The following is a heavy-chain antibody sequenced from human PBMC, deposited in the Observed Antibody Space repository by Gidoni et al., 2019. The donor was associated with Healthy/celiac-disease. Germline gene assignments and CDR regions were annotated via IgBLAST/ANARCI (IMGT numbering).Heavy chain of an antibody. V-gene: IGHV3-23*01. CDR3: AKWAGATYYYGMDV. J-gene: IGHJ6*02. CDR1: GFTFRSYA. CDR2: ISGSGGST. D-gene: IGHD1-26*01. Sequence: EVQLLESGGALVQPGGSLRPSCAASGFTFRSYAMSWVRQAPGKGLEWVSAISGSGGSTYYADSVKGRFTISRDNSKNTLYLQMNSLRAEDTAVYYCAKWAGATYYYGMDVWGQGTTVTVSS.